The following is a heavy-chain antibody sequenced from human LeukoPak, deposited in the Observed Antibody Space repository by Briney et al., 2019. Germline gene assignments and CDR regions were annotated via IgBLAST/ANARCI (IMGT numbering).Heavy chain of an antibody. CDR2: IYYSGNT. V-gene: IGHV4-31*03. CDR1: GGSITSGDYY. J-gene: IGHJ4*02. CDR3: GGGRGSGVRMDY. Sequence: SETLSLTCTASGGSITSGDYYWSWIRQHPGEGLEWIGYIYYSGNTYYNPSLKSRVTISVDTTKNQFSLKLFSVTAADTAVYYWGGGRGSGVRMDYGGQGPLVTVSS. D-gene: IGHD2-15*01.